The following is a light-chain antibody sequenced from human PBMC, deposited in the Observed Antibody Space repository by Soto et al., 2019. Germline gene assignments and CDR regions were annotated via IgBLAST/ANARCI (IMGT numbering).Light chain of an antibody. Sequence: DIQMTQNPSTLSASVGDRVTITCRASQIISSWLAWYQQKPGKAPKLLISAASKLQSGVPSRFSGSGSGTDFTLTISSLQPEDFATYYCQRANGIPRTFGQGTRLAIK. J-gene: IGKJ5*01. CDR1: QIISSW. CDR3: QRANGIPRT. V-gene: IGKV1-12*01. CDR2: AAS.